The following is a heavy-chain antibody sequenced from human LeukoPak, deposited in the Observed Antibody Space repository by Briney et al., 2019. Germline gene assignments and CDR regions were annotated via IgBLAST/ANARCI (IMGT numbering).Heavy chain of an antibody. J-gene: IGHJ3*01. CDR2: IKEDESQR. CDR3: ARGRAVDV. CDR1: GFTFSSYA. V-gene: IGHV3-7*03. Sequence: PGGSLRLSCSASGFTFSSYAMHWIRRAPGKGLEWVANIKEDESQRYYLGSVKGRFTISRGNTKSSVYLQMNSLRVEDTALYYCARGRAVDVWGQGTMVTVSS. D-gene: IGHD3-10*01.